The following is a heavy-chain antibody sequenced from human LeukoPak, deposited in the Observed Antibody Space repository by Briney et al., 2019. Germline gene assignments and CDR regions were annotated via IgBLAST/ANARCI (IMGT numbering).Heavy chain of an antibody. CDR1: GFTFSSYG. V-gene: IGHV3-30*18. CDR2: ISYDGSNK. J-gene: IGHJ4*02. Sequence: PGGSLRLSCAASGFTFSSYGMHWVRQAPGKGLEWVAVISYDGSNKYYADSVKGRFTISRDNSKNTLYLQMNSLRAEDTAVYYCAKDRAYYDILTGFRERYFDYWGQGTLVTVSS. D-gene: IGHD3-9*01. CDR3: AKDRAYYDILTGFRERYFDY.